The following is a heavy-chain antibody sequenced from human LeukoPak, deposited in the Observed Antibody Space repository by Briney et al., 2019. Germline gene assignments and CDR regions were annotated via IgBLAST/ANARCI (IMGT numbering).Heavy chain of an antibody. CDR1: GFTFLNAW. V-gene: IGHV3-15*01. D-gene: IGHD3-10*01. Sequence: GGSLRLSCVGSGFTFLNAWMSWVRQAPGKGLKWVGRIKTNTDGGTTDYAAPVKGRFTISRDDSKNTLYLQMNSLKTEDTAVYYCTTRAPWLWFGELSSHWGQGTLVTVSS. CDR3: TTRAPWLWFGELSSH. J-gene: IGHJ4*02. CDR2: IKTNTDGGTT.